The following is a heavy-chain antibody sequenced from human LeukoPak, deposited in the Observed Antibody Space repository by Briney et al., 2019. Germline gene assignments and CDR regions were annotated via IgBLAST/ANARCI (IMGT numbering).Heavy chain of an antibody. CDR2: IYLGDSDT. D-gene: IGHD3-10*01. Sequence: GESLKISCKGSGYSFPNYWIGWVRQMPGKGLEWMGLIYLGDSDTRYSPSFQGHVTISADKSINTAYLQWSSLKASDTAMYYCARLHGSETFLSYSWLDPWGQGTLVTVSS. V-gene: IGHV5-51*01. CDR3: ARLHGSETFLSYSWLDP. CDR1: GYSFPNYW. J-gene: IGHJ5*02.